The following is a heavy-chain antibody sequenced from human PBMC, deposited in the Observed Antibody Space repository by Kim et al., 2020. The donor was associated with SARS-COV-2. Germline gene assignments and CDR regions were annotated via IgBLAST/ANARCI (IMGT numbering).Heavy chain of an antibody. CDR3: ARLPEAVGVTKRYFDY. Sequence: SETLSLTCTVSGGSISSSNYYWGCIRQPPGKGLEWIGSIYYTGSTDYNPSLQSRVTISLDKSKNQFSLKLTSVTAADTAVYYCARLPEAVGVTKRYFDYWGQGTLVTVSS. CDR1: GGSISSSNYY. D-gene: IGHD1-26*01. CDR2: IYYTGST. J-gene: IGHJ4*02. V-gene: IGHV4-39*01.